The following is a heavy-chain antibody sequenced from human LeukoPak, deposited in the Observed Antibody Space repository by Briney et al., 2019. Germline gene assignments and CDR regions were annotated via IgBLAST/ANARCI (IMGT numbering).Heavy chain of an antibody. Sequence: SETLSLTCAVSGYSISSGYYWGWIRQPPGKGLEWLGSIYHSGSTYYNPSLKSRVTISTDTSKNQFSLKLTSVTAADTAPYYCARDRYTTPFAYWGQGTLVTVSS. CDR1: GYSISSGYY. D-gene: IGHD2-2*02. J-gene: IGHJ4*02. CDR3: ARDRYTTPFAY. V-gene: IGHV4-38-2*02. CDR2: IYHSGST.